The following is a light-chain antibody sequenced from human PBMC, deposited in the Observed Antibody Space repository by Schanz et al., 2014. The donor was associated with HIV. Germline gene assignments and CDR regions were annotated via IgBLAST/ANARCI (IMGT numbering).Light chain of an antibody. CDR1: SSDVGSYNL. J-gene: IGLJ2*01. CDR2: EVT. CDR3: CSDTRTGTLI. V-gene: IGLV2-23*02. Sequence: QSALTQPASLSGSPGQSITISCTGTSSDVGSYNLVSWYQQHPGKVPKLMIYEVTKRPSGVSDRFSGSKSGNTASLTISGLQPEDEADYFCCSDTRTGTLIFGGGTKLTV.